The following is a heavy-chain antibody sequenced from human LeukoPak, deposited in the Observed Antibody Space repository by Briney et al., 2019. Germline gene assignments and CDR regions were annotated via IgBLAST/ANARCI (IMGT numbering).Heavy chain of an antibody. J-gene: IGHJ4*02. CDR1: GGIFGSYA. CDR3: AKGSRLREAGSYRF. Sequence: SVKVSCKASGGIFGSYAINWVRQAPGQGLEWLGRIIPIFDTPNYAQTFQGRVTISADKSTRTVYMELSSLRSEDTALYYCAKGSRLREAGSYRFWGQGTLLTVSS. CDR2: IIPIFDTP. D-gene: IGHD3-16*02. V-gene: IGHV1-69*06.